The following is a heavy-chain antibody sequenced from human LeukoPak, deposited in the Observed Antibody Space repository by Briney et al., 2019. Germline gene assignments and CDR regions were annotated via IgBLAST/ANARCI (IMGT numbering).Heavy chain of an antibody. Sequence: PGGSLRLSCVGSGFMFRDYSIGWFRQGPGKGLEWISHISGSGYSKYDADSVKGRFTISRDNAKNSLYLQMNSLRAEDTAVYYCARQTTRYKDVWGKGTTVTVSS. V-gene: IGHV3-11*04. CDR3: ARQTTRYKDV. CDR1: GFMFRDYS. D-gene: IGHD4-17*01. J-gene: IGHJ6*03. CDR2: ISGSGYSK.